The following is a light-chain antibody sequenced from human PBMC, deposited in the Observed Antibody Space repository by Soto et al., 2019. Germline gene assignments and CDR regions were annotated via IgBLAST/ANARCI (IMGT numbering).Light chain of an antibody. J-gene: IGLJ3*02. CDR3: QSYDSSLSGGV. V-gene: IGLV1-40*01. CDR2: GNS. Sequence: QSVLTRPPSVSGAPGQRVTISCTGSSSNIGAGYDVHWYHQLPGTAPKLLIYGNSNRPSGVPDRFSGSKSGTSASLAITGLQAEDEADYYCQSYDSSLSGGVFGGGTKLTVL. CDR1: SSNIGAGYD.